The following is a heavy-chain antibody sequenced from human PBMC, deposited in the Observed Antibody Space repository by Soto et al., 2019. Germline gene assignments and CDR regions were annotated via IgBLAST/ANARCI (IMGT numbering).Heavy chain of an antibody. Sequence: PGGSLRLSCAASRFIFNSYSMNWVRQAPGKGLEWVSSISSSSSYIYYANSVKGRFTISRDNAKNSLYLQMNSLRAEDTAVYYCARAPGAAARPPFDYWGRGTLVTVSS. CDR2: ISSSSSYI. D-gene: IGHD6-13*01. CDR1: RFIFNSYS. CDR3: ARAPGAAARPPFDY. J-gene: IGHJ4*02. V-gene: IGHV3-21*01.